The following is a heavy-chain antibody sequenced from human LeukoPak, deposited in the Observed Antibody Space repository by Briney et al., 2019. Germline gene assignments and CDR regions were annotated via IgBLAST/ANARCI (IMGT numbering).Heavy chain of an antibody. CDR2: IRSNSDGGTI. V-gene: IGHV3-15*07. J-gene: IGHJ1*01. CDR1: GFSFSNAW. Sequence: GGSLRLSCATSGFSFSNAWMNWVRQAPGKGLEWVGRIRSNSDGGTIDYAASVKDRFTLSRDDSKNTLYLQLNSLQTADTAVYYCAHGSAQYYEYWGQGTLVTVSS. D-gene: IGHD2-15*01. CDR3: AHGSAQYYEY.